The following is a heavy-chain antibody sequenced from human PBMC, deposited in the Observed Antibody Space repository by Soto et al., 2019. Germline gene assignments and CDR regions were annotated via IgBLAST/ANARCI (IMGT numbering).Heavy chain of an antibody. CDR1: GGSISSGDYY. CDR2: IYYSGST. J-gene: IGHJ2*01. D-gene: IGHD3-22*01. Sequence: SETLSLTCTVSGGSISSGDYYWSWIRQPPGKGLEWIGYIYYSGSTHYNPSLKSRVTISIDTSKNQFSLKLSSVTAADTAVYYCARVDYHDSSGYPYWYFDLWGRGTLVTVSS. V-gene: IGHV4-30-4*01. CDR3: ARVDYHDSSGYPYWYFDL.